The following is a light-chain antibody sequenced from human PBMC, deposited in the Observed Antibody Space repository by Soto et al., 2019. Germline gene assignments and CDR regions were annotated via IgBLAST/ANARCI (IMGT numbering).Light chain of an antibody. CDR3: QQFGDLTFI. V-gene: IGKV1-33*01. CDR1: QDINNY. Sequence: DIKMTQSPSSLSASVQDRVTITCQASQDINNYLNWYQQKPGQAPKLLIYDASGLEVGVPSRFSGSGSGTHFTLTISGLQPEDIATYYCQQFGDLTFIFGQGTRLEIK. J-gene: IGKJ5*01. CDR2: DAS.